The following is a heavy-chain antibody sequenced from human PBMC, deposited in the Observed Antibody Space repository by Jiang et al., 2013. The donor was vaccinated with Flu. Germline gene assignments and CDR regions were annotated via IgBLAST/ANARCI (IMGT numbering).Heavy chain of an antibody. D-gene: IGHD5-18*01. CDR1: GYTFTSYY. Sequence: CKASGYTFTSYYMHWVRQAPGQGLEWMGIINPSGGSTSYAQKFQGRVTMTRDTSTSTAYMELRSLRSDDTAVYYCARDTRPTGYSYGIDYWGQGTLVTVSS. V-gene: IGHV1-46*01. CDR3: ARDTRPTGYSYGIDY. J-gene: IGHJ4*02. CDR2: INPSGGST.